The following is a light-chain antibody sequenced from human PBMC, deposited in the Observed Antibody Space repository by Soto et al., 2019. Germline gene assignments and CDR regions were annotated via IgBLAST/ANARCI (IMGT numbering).Light chain of an antibody. Sequence: EIVLTQSPATLSLSPPERAGPXGGASQSVSSYLAWYQQKPGQAPRLLIYDASNRATGIPARFSGSGSGTDFTLTISSLEPQDFAVYYCQQRSNWPRTFGQGTKVDNK. CDR1: QSVSSY. CDR3: QQRSNWPRT. CDR2: DAS. J-gene: IGKJ1*01. V-gene: IGKV3-11*01.